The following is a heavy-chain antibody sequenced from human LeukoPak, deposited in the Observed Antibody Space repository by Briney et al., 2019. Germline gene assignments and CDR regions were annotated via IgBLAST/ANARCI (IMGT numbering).Heavy chain of an antibody. CDR3: VLGLATGGVVLDY. Sequence: SETLSLTCTVSGGSISSYYWSWIRQPPGKGLEWIGYIYYSGSTNYNPSLESRVTISVDTSKNQFSLKLSSVTAADTAVYCCVLGLATGGVVLDYWGQGTLVTVSS. J-gene: IGHJ4*02. CDR1: GGSISSYY. CDR2: IYYSGST. V-gene: IGHV4-59*01. D-gene: IGHD2-15*01.